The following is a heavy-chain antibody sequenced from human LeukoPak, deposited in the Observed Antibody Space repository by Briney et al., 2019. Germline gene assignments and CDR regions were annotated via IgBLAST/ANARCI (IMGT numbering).Heavy chain of an antibody. Sequence: SETLSLTCTVSGGSMSSHYWSWIRLPPGKGLEWIGYIYYSGTTNYNPSLKSRVTISVDTSKNQFSLKLNSVTAADTAVYYCARLGIAAAAYFDYWGQGNLVTVSS. CDR3: ARLGIAAAAYFDY. J-gene: IGHJ4*02. CDR2: IYYSGTT. CDR1: GGSMSSHY. D-gene: IGHD6-13*01. V-gene: IGHV4-59*08.